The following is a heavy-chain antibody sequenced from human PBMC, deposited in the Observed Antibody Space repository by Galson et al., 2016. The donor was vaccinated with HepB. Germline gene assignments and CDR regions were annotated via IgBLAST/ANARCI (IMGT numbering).Heavy chain of an antibody. Sequence: LSLTCAVSGDSTSSGSYYWSWIRRPAGEGLEWIGHISTSGRTKYNPSLKDRVTISLDTSKNQFSLSLNSVTAADTAVYYCARGITRFLRFDPWGQGTLVTVSS. V-gene: IGHV4-61*09. CDR2: ISTSGRT. CDR1: GDSTSSGSYY. CDR3: ARGITRFLRFDP. J-gene: IGHJ5*02.